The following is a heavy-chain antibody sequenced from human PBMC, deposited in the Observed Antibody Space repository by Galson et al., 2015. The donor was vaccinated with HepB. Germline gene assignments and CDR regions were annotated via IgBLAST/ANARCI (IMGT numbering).Heavy chain of an antibody. CDR3: ARPYSSSWYSALSLGY. Sequence: SLRLSCAVSGFTFSRFSSYSMSWVRQAPGKGLEWVANIGQDGREVYYVDSVKGRFTISRDNAKNSLYLQMNTLRAEDTAVYYCARPYSSSWYSALSLGYWGQGVLVTVSS. CDR2: IGQDGREV. CDR1: GFTFSRFSSYS. D-gene: IGHD6-13*01. J-gene: IGHJ4*02. V-gene: IGHV3-7*03.